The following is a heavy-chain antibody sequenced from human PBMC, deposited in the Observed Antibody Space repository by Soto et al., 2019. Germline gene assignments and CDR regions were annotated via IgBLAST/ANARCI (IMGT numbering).Heavy chain of an antibody. CDR1: GGSISSYY. D-gene: IGHD6-13*01. CDR2: IYYSGST. CDR3: AREGYSSSWYACGAFDI. Sequence: QVQLQESGPGLVKPSETLSLTCTVSGGSISSYYWCWIRQPPGKGLEWIGYIYYSGSTNYNPSLKSQVTISVDTSKNQFSLKLSAVSAADTAVYYCAREGYSSSWYACGAFDIWGQGTMVTVSS. J-gene: IGHJ3*02. V-gene: IGHV4-59*01.